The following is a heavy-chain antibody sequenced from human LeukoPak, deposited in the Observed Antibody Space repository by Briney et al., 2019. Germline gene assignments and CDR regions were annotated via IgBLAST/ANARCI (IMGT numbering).Heavy chain of an antibody. J-gene: IGHJ4*02. CDR3: ARALDAEDY. V-gene: IGHV1-2*02. CDR2: INPNSGGT. Sequence: ASVKVSCKASGYAFTGYYMHWVRQAPGQGLEWMGWINPNSGGTNYAQKFQGRVTMTRDTSISTAYMELSRLRSEDTAVYYCARALDAEDYWGQGTLVTVSS. CDR1: GYAFTGYY.